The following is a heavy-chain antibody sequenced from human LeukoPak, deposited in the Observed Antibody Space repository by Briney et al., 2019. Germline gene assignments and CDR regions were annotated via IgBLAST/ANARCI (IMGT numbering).Heavy chain of an antibody. V-gene: IGHV4-34*01. CDR2: INHSGGT. D-gene: IGHD2-15*01. Sequence: SETLSLTCAVYGGSFSGYYWSWIRQPPGKGLEWIGEINHSGGTNYNPFLKSRVTISVDMSKNQFSLKLSSVIAADTAVYYCARGHVGSYVYYYYYGMDVWGQGTMVTVSS. CDR3: ARGHVGSYVYYYYYGMDV. CDR1: GGSFSGYY. J-gene: IGHJ6*02.